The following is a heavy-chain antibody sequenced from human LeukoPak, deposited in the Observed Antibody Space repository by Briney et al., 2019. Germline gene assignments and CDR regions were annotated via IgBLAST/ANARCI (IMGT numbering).Heavy chain of an antibody. CDR1: GFTFSSYA. D-gene: IGHD3-10*01. J-gene: IGHJ4*02. CDR3: AKDLSYGSGPYYFDY. CDR2: ISYDGSNK. Sequence: GRSLRLSCAASGFTFSSYAMHWVRQAPGKGLEWVAVISYDGSNKYYADSVKGRFTISRDNSKNTLYLQMNSLRAEDTAVYYCAKDLSYGSGPYYFDYWGQGTLVTVSS. V-gene: IGHV3-30-3*01.